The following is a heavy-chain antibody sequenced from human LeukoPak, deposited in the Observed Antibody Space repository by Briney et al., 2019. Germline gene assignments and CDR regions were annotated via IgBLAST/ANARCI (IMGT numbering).Heavy chain of an antibody. D-gene: IGHD3-10*01. CDR1: GGSISSSRYY. Sequence: SETLSLTCTVSGGSISSSRYYWGWIRQPPEKSLEWIGSISYSGSTYYNPSLKSRVTISVDTSKNQLSLKLNSVTAADTAVYYCAEYYLAGTGYFDLWGRGTLVTVSP. CDR3: AEYYLAGTGYFDL. V-gene: IGHV4-39*07. CDR2: ISYSGST. J-gene: IGHJ2*01.